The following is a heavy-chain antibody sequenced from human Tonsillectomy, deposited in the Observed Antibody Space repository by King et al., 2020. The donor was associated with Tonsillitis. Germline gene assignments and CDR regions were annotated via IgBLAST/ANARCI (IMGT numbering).Heavy chain of an antibody. CDR2: INHSGST. D-gene: IGHD3-22*01. J-gene: IGHJ4*02. V-gene: IGHV4-34*01. CDR3: ASRHYDSSGYYYGPAFDY. Sequence: VQLQQWGAGLLKPSETLSLTCAVYGVSFSGYYWSWIRQPPGKGLEWIGEINHSGSTNYNPSLKSRVTISVDTSKNQFSLKLSSVTAADTAVYYCASRHYDSSGYYYGPAFDYWGQGTLVTVSS. CDR1: GVSFSGYY.